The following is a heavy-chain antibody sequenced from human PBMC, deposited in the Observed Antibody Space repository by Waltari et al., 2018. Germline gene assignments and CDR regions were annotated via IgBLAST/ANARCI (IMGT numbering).Heavy chain of an antibody. CDR2: NRGSGAAI. D-gene: IGHD3-16*01. Sequence: EVQLLESGGGLVQPGGSLRLSCAASGFTFSSYAMSWVRQAPGKGLEWVASNRGSGAAINYADSVKGRFTISRDNAKNTLYLQMISLRAEDTAVYYCAEAGLYVRDYYYDYSMGVWGQGTTVTVSS. CDR1: GFTFSSYA. J-gene: IGHJ6*02. CDR3: AEAGLYVRDYYYDYSMGV. V-gene: IGHV3-23*01.